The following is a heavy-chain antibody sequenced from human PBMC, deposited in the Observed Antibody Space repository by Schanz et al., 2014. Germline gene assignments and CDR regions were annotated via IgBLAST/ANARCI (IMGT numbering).Heavy chain of an antibody. CDR1: GGSISSGSYY. J-gene: IGHJ5*02. D-gene: IGHD6-25*01. V-gene: IGHV4-31*03. CDR2: IYYSGST. Sequence: QVQLQESGPGLVKPSQTLSLTCSVSGGSISSGSYYWNWIRQPAGKGLEGIGYIYYSGSTYYNPSLKSRVPKSGDTPKNQFSLKLGSLTAADTAVYYCAREPLSGYNWFDPWGQGSLVTVSS. CDR3: AREPLSGYNWFDP.